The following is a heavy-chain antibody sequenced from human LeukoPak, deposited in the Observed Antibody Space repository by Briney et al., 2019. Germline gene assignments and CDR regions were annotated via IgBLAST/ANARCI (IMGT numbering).Heavy chain of an antibody. CDR1: GFTFSSYA. CDR3: ARDRVSRISMLRGVRSKGYFDY. Sequence: GGPLRLSCAASGFTFSSYAMNWVRQAPGKGLEWVSTISGSGESTYYADAVKGRFTISRDNTKKTLYLQVKSLRAEDTAVYYCARDRVSRISMLRGVRSKGYFDYWGQGTLVTVSS. J-gene: IGHJ4*02. V-gene: IGHV3-23*01. CDR2: ISGSGEST. D-gene: IGHD3-10*01.